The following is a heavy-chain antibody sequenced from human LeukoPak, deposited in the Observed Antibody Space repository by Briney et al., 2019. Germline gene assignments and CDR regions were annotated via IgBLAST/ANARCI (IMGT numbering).Heavy chain of an antibody. D-gene: IGHD2-8*01. CDR2: ISSDGGNK. J-gene: IGHJ4*02. V-gene: IGHV3-30*04. Sequence: GGSLRLSCAASGFTFSTYAFHWVRQAPGTGLEWVAVISSDGGNKIYADSVKGRFTISRDNSKNTLFLQMNSLGTEDTAVYYCARDPMADFDYWGQGTLVTVSS. CDR1: GFTFSTYA. CDR3: ARDPMADFDY.